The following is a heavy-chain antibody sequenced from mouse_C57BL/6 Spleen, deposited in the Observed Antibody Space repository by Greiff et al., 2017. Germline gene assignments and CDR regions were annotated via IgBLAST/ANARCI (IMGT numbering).Heavy chain of an antibody. V-gene: IGHV1-50*01. CDR2: IDPSDSYT. CDR3: ARRGYGSSYYAMDY. D-gene: IGHD1-1*01. J-gene: IGHJ4*01. CDR1: GYTFTSYW. Sequence: QVQLQQPGAELVKPGASVKLSCKASGYTFTSYWMRWVKQRPGQGLEWIGEIDPSDSYTNSNQKFKCKATLTVDTSSSTAYMQLSSLTSEDSAVFYCARRGYGSSYYAMDYWGQGTSVTVSS.